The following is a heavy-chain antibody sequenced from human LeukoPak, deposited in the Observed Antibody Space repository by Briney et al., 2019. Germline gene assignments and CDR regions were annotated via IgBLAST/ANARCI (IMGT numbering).Heavy chain of an antibody. Sequence: PSETLSLTCTVSGGSISSGGYYWSWIRPHPGKGLEWIGYIYYSGSTYYNPSLRSRVTISVDTSKNQFSLKLSSVTAADTAVYYCARGRVVVVVAATDSGIDYWGQGTLVTVSS. CDR2: IYYSGST. CDR1: GGSISSGGYY. CDR3: ARGRVVVVVAATDSGIDY. D-gene: IGHD2-15*01. V-gene: IGHV4-31*03. J-gene: IGHJ4*02.